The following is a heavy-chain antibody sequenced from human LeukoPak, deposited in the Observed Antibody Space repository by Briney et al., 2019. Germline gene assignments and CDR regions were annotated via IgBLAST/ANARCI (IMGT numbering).Heavy chain of an antibody. CDR3: ARVSGILLSIAPYYHYHYMDV. D-gene: IGHD3-16*02. V-gene: IGHV1-69*05. CDR2: IVPIFGTT. J-gene: IGHJ6*03. Sequence: SVKVSCKASGGSFGSYAIYWVRQAPGQGLEWMGGIVPIFGTTDYAHSFQGRVTITTDESTSTVYMELSSLRSEDTAVYYCARVSGILLSIAPYYHYHYMDVWGKGTTVIVPS. CDR1: GGSFGSYA.